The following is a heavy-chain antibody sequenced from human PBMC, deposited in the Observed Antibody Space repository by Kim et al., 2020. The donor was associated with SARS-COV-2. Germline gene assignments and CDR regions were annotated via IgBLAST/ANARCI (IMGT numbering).Heavy chain of an antibody. D-gene: IGHD2-2*01. CDR2: IIPIFGTA. CDR1: GGTFSSYA. V-gene: IGHV1-69*13. Sequence: SVKVSCKASGGTFSSYAISWVRQAPGQGLEWMGGIIPIFGTANYAQKFQGRVTITADESTSTAYMELSSLRSEDTAVYYCARASLPAAISLHYYYYVMDVWGQGTTVTVSS. J-gene: IGHJ6*02. CDR3: ARASLPAAISLHYYYYVMDV.